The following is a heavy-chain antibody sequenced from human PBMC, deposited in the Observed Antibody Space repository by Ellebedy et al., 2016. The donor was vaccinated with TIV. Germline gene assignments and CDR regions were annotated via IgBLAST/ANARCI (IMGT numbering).Heavy chain of an antibody. CDR2: ISYDGSNK. CDR3: ARDDLTIFGVVDPGYMDV. D-gene: IGHD3-3*01. V-gene: IGHV3-30-3*01. CDR1: GFTFSSYA. J-gene: IGHJ6*03. Sequence: GGSLRLXCAASGFTFSSYAMHWVRQAPGKGLEWVAVISYDGSNKYYADSVKGRFTISRDNSKNTLYLQMNSLRAEDTAVYYCARDDLTIFGVVDPGYMDVWGKGTTVTVSS.